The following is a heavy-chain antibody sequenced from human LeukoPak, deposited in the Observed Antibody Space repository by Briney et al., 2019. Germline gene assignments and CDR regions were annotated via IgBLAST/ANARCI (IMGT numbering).Heavy chain of an antibody. J-gene: IGHJ6*03. V-gene: IGHV3-15*01. CDR1: GFTFSNAW. CDR3: AKDGGYGLYYYYYYMDV. CDR2: MKSKTEGGTT. Sequence: GGSLRLSCAASGFTFSNAWMSWVRQAPRKGLDWVGWMKSKTEGGTTDYAAPVKGRFTISRDDSKNTLYLQMNSLKTEDTAVYYCAKDGGYGLYYYYYYMDVWGKGTTVTVSS. D-gene: IGHD2-15*01.